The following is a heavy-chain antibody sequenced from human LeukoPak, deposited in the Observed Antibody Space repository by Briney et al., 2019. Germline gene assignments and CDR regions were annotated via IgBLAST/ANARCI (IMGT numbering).Heavy chain of an antibody. CDR2: ISGSGAST. CDR1: GFTFRNHG. D-gene: IGHD3-22*01. Sequence: GGSLRLSCAASGFTFRNHGMHWVRQAPGKGLEWVSAISGSGASTYYADSVKGRFTISRDNSKNTLYLQMNSLRAEDTAVHYCARGQYYYDSSGQNWFDPWGQGTLVTVSS. V-gene: IGHV3-23*01. CDR3: ARGQYYYDSSGQNWFDP. J-gene: IGHJ5*02.